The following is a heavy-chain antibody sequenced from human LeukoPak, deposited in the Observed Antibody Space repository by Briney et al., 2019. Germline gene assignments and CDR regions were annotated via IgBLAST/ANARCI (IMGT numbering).Heavy chain of an antibody. CDR2: VYFNGDT. CDR3: ARQFGLMRSYRHLDH. CDR1: SGSISSYY. J-gene: IGHJ4*02. Sequence: PSETLSLTCSLSSGSISSYYWTWLRQPPGKTLQWIGNVYFNGDTNFNPFLKSRVTISVDTSNNQFSLKLTSVTAADTAVYYCARQFGLMRSYRHLDHWGPGILVTVSA. D-gene: IGHD3/OR15-3a*01. V-gene: IGHV4-59*08.